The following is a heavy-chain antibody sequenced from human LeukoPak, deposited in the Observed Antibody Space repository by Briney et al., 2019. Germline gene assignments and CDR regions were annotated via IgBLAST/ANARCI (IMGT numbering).Heavy chain of an antibody. D-gene: IGHD6-19*01. J-gene: IGHJ4*02. CDR1: GSTFSSDW. Sequence: GGSLRLSCVASGSTFSSDWMHWVRQAPGKGLVWVSRINSDGSSTSYADSVKGRFTISRDNAKNTVYLQMSSLRAEDTAVYYCARVYGSGWYSLPFDYWGQGTLVTVSS. V-gene: IGHV3-74*01. CDR2: INSDGSST. CDR3: ARVYGSGWYSLPFDY.